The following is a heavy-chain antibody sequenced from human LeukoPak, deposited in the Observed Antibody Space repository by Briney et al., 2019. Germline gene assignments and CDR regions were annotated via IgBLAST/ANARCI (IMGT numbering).Heavy chain of an antibody. CDR1: GFTSIAYA. CDR2: IRGGGVTT. V-gene: IGHV3-23*01. D-gene: IGHD3-16*01. CDR3: ARNQQLGGHSYYYYGMDV. J-gene: IGHJ6*02. Sequence: GGSLRLSCVGSGFTSIAYALTWARQAPGKGLEWVSGIRGGGVTTYYADSVKGRFTISRDNSKNTLYLQMNSLRADDTAIYYCARNQQLGGHSYYYYGMDVWGQGTTVTVSS.